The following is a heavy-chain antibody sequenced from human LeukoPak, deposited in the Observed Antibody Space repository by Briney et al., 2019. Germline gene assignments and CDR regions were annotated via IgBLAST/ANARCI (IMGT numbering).Heavy chain of an antibody. CDR2: INHSGST. Sequence: TSETLSLTCTVSGYSISSGYYWGWIRQPPGKGLEWIGEINHSGSTNYNPSLKSRVTISVDTSKNQFSLKLSSVTAADTAVYYCARTRYYYNSRSYGAPYYFDYWGQGTLVTVSS. V-gene: IGHV4-38-2*02. D-gene: IGHD3-10*01. CDR3: ARTRYYYNSRSYGAPYYFDY. CDR1: GYSISSGYY. J-gene: IGHJ4*02.